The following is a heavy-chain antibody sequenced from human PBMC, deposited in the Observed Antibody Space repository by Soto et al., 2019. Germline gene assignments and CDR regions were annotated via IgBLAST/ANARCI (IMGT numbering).Heavy chain of an antibody. CDR2: INHSGST. D-gene: IGHD1-26*01. CDR1: GGSFSGYY. V-gene: IGHV4-34*01. J-gene: IGHJ6*02. Sequence: PSETLSLTCAVYGGSFSGYYWSWIRQPPGKGLEWIGEINHSGSTNYNPSLKSRVTISVDTSKNQFSLKLSSVTAADTAVYYCARGPELPIYYYYGMDVWGQGTTVTVSS. CDR3: ARGPELPIYYYYGMDV.